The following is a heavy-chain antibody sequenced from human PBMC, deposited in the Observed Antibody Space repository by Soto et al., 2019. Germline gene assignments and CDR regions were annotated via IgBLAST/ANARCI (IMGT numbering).Heavy chain of an antibody. CDR2: IKEDGSEK. Sequence: EEELVESGGGLVQPGGSLRLSCAASGFRFSNHWMSWVRQAPGKGLEWVAHIKEDGSEKYYADSVKGRFTLSRDNAKNSLDVEMDSLRDEDTAVYYCARDKGGRSGMDVWGQGTTVTVSS. D-gene: IGHD3-16*01. V-gene: IGHV3-7*04. CDR3: ARDKGGRSGMDV. J-gene: IGHJ6*02. CDR1: GFRFSNHW.